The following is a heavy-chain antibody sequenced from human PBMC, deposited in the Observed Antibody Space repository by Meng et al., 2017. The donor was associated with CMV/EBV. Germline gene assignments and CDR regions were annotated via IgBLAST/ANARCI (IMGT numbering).Heavy chain of an antibody. J-gene: IGHJ4*02. CDR2: ISGSGDTT. V-gene: IGHV3-23*01. CDR3: TVKITFGGVIPAR. Sequence: AVSGLTFSNYGMSWGRQAPGKGLEWVSTISGSGDTTYYVDSVKGRFTISRDNSRNTLYLQMNSLRAEDTAVYYCTVKITFGGVIPARWGQGTLVTVSS. D-gene: IGHD3-16*02. CDR1: GLTFSNYG.